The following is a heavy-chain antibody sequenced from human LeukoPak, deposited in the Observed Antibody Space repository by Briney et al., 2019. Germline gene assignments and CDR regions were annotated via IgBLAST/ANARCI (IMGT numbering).Heavy chain of an antibody. CDR3: ARGVRGSYGTDL. J-gene: IGHJ5*02. D-gene: IGHD1-26*01. CDR2: INPAGSST. V-gene: IGHV3-74*01. CDR1: GFTFSSDW. Sequence: PGGSLRLSCAASGFTFSSDWMHWVRQAPGQGLVWVSRINPAGSSTNYADSVKGRFTISRDNAMNTLYLHPDSLRAEDTAVYYCARGVRGSYGTDLWGQGTLVTVSS.